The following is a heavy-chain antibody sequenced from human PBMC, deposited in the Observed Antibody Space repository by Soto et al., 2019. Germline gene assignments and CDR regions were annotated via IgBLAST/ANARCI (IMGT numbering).Heavy chain of an antibody. CDR2: ISGSGGST. Sequence: GGSLRLSCAVSGFTFSSYAMSWVRQAPGKGLEWVSAISGSGGSTYYADSVKGRFTISRDNSKNTLYLQMNSLRAEDTAVYYCILYCSSTSCYGGYWGQGTLVTVSS. J-gene: IGHJ4*02. D-gene: IGHD2-2*01. CDR1: GFTFSSYA. CDR3: ILYCSSTSCYGGY. V-gene: IGHV3-23*01.